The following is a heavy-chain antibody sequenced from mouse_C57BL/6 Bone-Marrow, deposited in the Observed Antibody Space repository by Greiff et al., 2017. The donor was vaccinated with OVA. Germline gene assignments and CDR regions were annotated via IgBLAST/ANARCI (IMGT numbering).Heavy chain of an antibody. V-gene: IGHV5-17*01. CDR1: GFTFSDYG. D-gene: IGHD1-1*01. Sequence: EVKLVESGGGLVKPGGSLKLSCAASGFTFSDYGMHWVRQAPEKGLEWVAYISSGSSTIYYADTVKGRFTISRDNAKHTLFLQMTSLRSEDTAMYYCARHYGSSYPLGYFDVWGTGTTVTVSS. CDR3: ARHYGSSYPLGYFDV. J-gene: IGHJ1*03. CDR2: ISSGSSTI.